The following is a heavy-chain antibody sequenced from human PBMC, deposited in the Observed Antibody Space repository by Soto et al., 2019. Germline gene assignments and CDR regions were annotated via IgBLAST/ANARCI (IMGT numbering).Heavy chain of an antibody. D-gene: IGHD4-17*01. V-gene: IGHV3-30*18. CDR2: ISYDGSNK. CDR1: GFTFSSHG. Sequence: QVQLVESGGGVVQPGRSLRLSCAASGFTFSSHGMHWVRQAPGKGLEWVAVISYDGSNKYYADSVKGRFTISRDNSKNTLYLQMNSLRAEDTAVYHCANTDDYGDYRGYWGQGTLVTVSS. CDR3: ANTDDYGDYRGY. J-gene: IGHJ4*02.